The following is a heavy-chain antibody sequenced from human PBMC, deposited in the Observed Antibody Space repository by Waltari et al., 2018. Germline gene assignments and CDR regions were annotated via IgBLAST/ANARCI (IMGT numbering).Heavy chain of an antibody. J-gene: IGHJ4*02. V-gene: IGHV4-39*01. CDR1: GGSISSSSYY. CDR3: ARQFSGWYDLDY. CDR2: SYYSGST. Sequence: QLQLQESGPGLVKPSETLSLTCTVSGGSISSSSYYCGWLRQPPGKGLEWIGSSYYSGSTYYNPSLKSRVTISVDTSKNQFSLKLSSVTAADTAVYYCARQFSGWYDLDYWGQGTLVTVSS. D-gene: IGHD6-19*01.